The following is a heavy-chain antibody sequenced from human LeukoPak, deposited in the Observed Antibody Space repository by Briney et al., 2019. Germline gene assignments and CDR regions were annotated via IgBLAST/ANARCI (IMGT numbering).Heavy chain of an antibody. CDR2: IYDSGST. CDR3: ARGLTH. CDR1: GGSISSYY. D-gene: IGHD3/OR15-3a*01. J-gene: IGHJ4*02. Sequence: SETLSLTCTVSGGSISSYYWSWIRQPPGKGLEWIGNIYDSGSTNYNPSLKSRVTISVDTSKNQFSLKLNSVTAADTGVYYCARGLTHWGQGTLVTVSS. V-gene: IGHV4-59*12.